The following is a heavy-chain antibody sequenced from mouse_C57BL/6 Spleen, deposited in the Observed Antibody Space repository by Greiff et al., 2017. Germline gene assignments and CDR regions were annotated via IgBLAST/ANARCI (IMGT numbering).Heavy chain of an antibody. V-gene: IGHV1-18*01. J-gene: IGHJ2*01. CDR1: GYTFTDYN. CDR3: ARWCHYGNYGGY. D-gene: IGHD2-1*01. CDR2: INPNNGGT. Sequence: VQLQQSGPELVKPGASVKIPCKASGYTFTDYNMDWVKQSHGKSLEWIGDINPNNGGTIYNQKFKGKATLPVDKSSSTAYMELRSLTSEDTAVYYWARWCHYGNYGGYWGQGTTLTVSS.